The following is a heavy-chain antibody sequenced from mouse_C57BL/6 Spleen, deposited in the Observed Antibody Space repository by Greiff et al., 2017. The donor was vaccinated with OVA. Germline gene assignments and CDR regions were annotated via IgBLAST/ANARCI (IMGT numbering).Heavy chain of an antibody. J-gene: IGHJ4*01. Sequence: DVMLVESGGDLVKPGGSLKLSCAASGFTFSSYGMSWVRQTPDKRLEWVATISSGGSYTYYPDSVKGRFTISRDNAKNTLYLHMSSLKSEDTAMYYCARERNLEDAMDYWGQGTSVTVSS. V-gene: IGHV5-6*02. CDR2: ISSGGSYT. CDR1: GFTFSSYG. CDR3: ARERNLEDAMDY.